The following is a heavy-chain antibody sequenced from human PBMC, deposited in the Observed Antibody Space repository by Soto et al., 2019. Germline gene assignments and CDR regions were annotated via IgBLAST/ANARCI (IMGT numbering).Heavy chain of an antibody. J-gene: IGHJ4*02. D-gene: IGHD2-15*01. V-gene: IGHV1-3*01. CDR2: ITAGNGNT. Sequence: QVQLVQSGAEVKKPGASVKVSCKASGYTFTSYAMHWVRQAPGQRLEWMGWITAGNGNTKYSQQFQGRVTITRDTSASTAYMELGSLRSEDTAVYYCARGPGGPDGPGDYWGQGTLVTVSS. CDR3: ARGPGGPDGPGDY. CDR1: GYTFTSYA.